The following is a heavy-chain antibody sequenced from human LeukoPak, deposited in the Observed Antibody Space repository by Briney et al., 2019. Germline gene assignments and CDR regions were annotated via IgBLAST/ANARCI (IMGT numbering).Heavy chain of an antibody. CDR3: AHRSWGAPGGY. V-gene: IGHV2-5*01. CDR1: GFLLTTSGVG. CDR2: IYWNDDK. D-gene: IGHD7-27*01. J-gene: IGHJ4*02. Sequence: SGPTLAKPTQTLTLTCTFSGFLLTTSGVGVGWIRQPPGKALEWLALIYWNDDKRYSPSLKSRLTITKDTSKNQLVLTMTNMDPVDTATYYCAHRSWGAPGGYWGQGTLVTVSS.